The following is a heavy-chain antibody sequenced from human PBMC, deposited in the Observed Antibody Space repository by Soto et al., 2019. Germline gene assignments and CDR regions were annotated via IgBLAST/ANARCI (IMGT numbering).Heavy chain of an antibody. J-gene: IGHJ5*02. V-gene: IGHV4-4*02. CDR3: ARGASFWGDYLGRFDP. D-gene: IGHD3-3*01. Sequence: AETLSLTCGVSGDTTRSRYWWAVLRRPPGRGLGWIGEVNQSGTSNYNPSLKSRVTISIDDSKNHFSVKMTSVTAADTAVYYCARGASFWGDYLGRFDPWGQGTLVTVSS. CDR2: VNQSGTS. CDR1: GDTTRSRYW.